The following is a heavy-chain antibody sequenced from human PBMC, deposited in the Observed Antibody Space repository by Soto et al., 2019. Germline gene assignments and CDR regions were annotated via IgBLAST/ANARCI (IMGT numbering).Heavy chain of an antibody. CDR3: ARDAGDGTFDF. CDR2: INAGYGNT. Sequence: ASVKVSCKASGYTFSSYAMHWVRQAPGQRLEWMGWINAGYGNTKSSQKFQDRVTISRDTSASTAYMELTSLRSEDTAVYYCARDAGDGTFDFWGQGTLVTVSS. CDR1: GYTFSSYA. D-gene: IGHD7-27*01. J-gene: IGHJ4*02. V-gene: IGHV1-3*01.